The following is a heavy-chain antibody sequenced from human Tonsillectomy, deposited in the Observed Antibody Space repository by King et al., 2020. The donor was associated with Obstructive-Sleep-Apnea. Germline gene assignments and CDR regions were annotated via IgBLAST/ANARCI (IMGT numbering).Heavy chain of an antibody. D-gene: IGHD6-13*01. CDR1: GGSFSDYY. CDR3: ARGSGAADVNWFDP. J-gene: IGHJ5*02. V-gene: IGHV4-34*01. Sequence: VQLQQWGAGLLKPSETLSLSCAVYGGSFSDYYWSWIRQPPGKGLEWIWEINHSGSTNYNASLKSRVTISVDMSKNQFSLKLTSVTAADTAVYYCARGSGAADVNWFDPWGQGALVTVSS. CDR2: INHSGST.